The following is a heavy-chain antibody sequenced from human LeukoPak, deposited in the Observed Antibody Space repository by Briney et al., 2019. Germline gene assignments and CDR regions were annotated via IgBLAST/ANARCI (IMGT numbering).Heavy chain of an antibody. J-gene: IGHJ4*02. CDR3: AKDRSKGSYGDEFDY. CDR2: ISWSGAQL. CDR1: GFRFEDFA. Sequence: GGSLRLSCAASGFRFEDFAMFWVRQVSGKGLEWVSFISWSGAQLGYADFVEGRFTISRDNSKNTLYLQMYSLGAEDTAVYYCAKDRSKGSYGDEFDYWGQGTLVTVSS. D-gene: IGHD1-26*01. V-gene: IGHV3-9*01.